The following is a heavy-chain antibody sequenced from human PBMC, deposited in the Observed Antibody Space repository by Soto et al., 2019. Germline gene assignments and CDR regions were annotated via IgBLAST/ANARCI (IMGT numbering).Heavy chain of an antibody. V-gene: IGHV3-21*01. J-gene: IGHJ6*02. CDR1: GFTFSSYS. Sequence: GGSLRLSCAASGFTFSSYSMNWVRQAPGKGLEWVSSISSSSSYIYYADSVKGRFTISRDNAKNSLYLQMNSLRAEDTAVYYCATTYISSSWYHYYYYYGMDVWGQGNTVTVSS. CDR3: ATTYISSSWYHYYYYYGMDV. CDR2: ISSSSSYI. D-gene: IGHD6-13*01.